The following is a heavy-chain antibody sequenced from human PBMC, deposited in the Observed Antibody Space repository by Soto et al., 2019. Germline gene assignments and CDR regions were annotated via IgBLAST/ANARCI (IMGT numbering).Heavy chain of an antibody. CDR3: ARESEDLTANLEY. V-gene: IGHV3-21*01. J-gene: IGHJ4*02. CDR1: GFTFSRYS. CDR2: ISSTTNYI. Sequence: LRRLYGAASGFTFSRYSMNWVRQAPGKGLEWVSSISSTTNYIYYADSMKGRFTVSRDNAKNSVYLDMNSLSAEDTAVYYCARESEDLTANLEYWGQG.